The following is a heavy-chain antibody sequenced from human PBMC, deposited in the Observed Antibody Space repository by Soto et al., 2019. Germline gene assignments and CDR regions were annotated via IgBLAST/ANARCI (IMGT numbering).Heavy chain of an antibody. CDR2: IWYDGGNK. CDR1: GFIFSSFA. D-gene: IGHD1-26*01. Sequence: QVQLVESGGGVVQPGRSLRLSCAASGFIFSSFAMHWVRQAPGKGLEWVAVIWYDGGNKYYADSVRGRFTISRDNSKNKLNLQMNSRRAEETAVYYCARGQSGSYPDNWFDPWGQGTLVTVSS. J-gene: IGHJ5*02. CDR3: ARGQSGSYPDNWFDP. V-gene: IGHV3-33*01.